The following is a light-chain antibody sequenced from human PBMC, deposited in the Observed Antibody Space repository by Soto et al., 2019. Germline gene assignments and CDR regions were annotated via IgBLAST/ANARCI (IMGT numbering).Light chain of an antibody. CDR1: QSVSSN. J-gene: IGKJ2*01. Sequence: EIVMTQSPATLSVSPGERATLSCRASQSVSSNLDWYHQKPGQAPRLLIYGASTRATGIPARFSGSGSGTEFTLTISSLQSEDFAVYYCQQYNNWPSMYTFGQGTKLEIK. V-gene: IGKV3-15*01. CDR3: QQYNNWPSMYT. CDR2: GAS.